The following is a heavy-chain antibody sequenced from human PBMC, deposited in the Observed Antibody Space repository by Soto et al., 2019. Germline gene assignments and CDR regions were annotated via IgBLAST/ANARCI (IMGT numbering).Heavy chain of an antibody. CDR1: GFTVSSNY. CDR2: IYSGGST. D-gene: IGHD6-19*01. J-gene: IGHJ2*01. CDR3: ARDPRGWHTYPVYWYFDL. V-gene: IGHV3-66*01. Sequence: EVQLVESGGGLVQPGGSLRLSCAASGFTVSSNYMSWVRQAPGKGLEWVSVIYSGGSTYYADSVKGRFTISRDNSKNTLYLQMNSLRAEDTAVYYCARDPRGWHTYPVYWYFDLWGRGTLVTVSS.